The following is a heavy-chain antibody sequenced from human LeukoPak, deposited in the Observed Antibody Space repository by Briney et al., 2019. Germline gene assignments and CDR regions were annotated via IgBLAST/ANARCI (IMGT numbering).Heavy chain of an antibody. CDR3: AKLAYPYSSRSYYYYMDV. Sequence: GRSLRLSSAASGFTFSSYGMHWVRQAPGKGLEWVAFIRYDGSNKYYADSVKGRFTISRDNSKNTLYLQMNSLRAEDTAVYYCAKLAYPYSSRSYYYYMDVWGKGTTVTVSS. CDR1: GFTFSSYG. J-gene: IGHJ6*03. D-gene: IGHD6-19*01. CDR2: IRYDGSNK. V-gene: IGHV3-30*02.